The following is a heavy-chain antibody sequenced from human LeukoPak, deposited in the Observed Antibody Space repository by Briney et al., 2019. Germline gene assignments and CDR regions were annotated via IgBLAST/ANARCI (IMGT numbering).Heavy chain of an antibody. CDR3: ARDPSPY. CDR1: GYSISSGYY. J-gene: IGHJ4*02. Sequence: SETLSLTCTVSGYSISSGYYWGWIRQPPGKGLEWIGSIYHSGSTYYNPSLKSRVTISVDTSKNQFSLKLSSVTAADTAVYYCARDPSPYWGQGTLVTVSS. V-gene: IGHV4-38-2*02. CDR2: IYHSGST.